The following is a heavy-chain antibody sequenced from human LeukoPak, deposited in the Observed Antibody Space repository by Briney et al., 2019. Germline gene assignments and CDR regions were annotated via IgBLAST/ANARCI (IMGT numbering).Heavy chain of an antibody. Sequence: PGGSLRLSCAASGFTFDDYAMHWVRQAPGKGLEWVSGISWNSGSIGYADSVKGRFTISRDNAKNSLYLQMNSLRAEDMALYYCAKGRVGYYDSSGYLSDAFDIWGQGTMVTVSS. CDR3: AKGRVGYYDSSGYLSDAFDI. V-gene: IGHV3-9*03. J-gene: IGHJ3*02. CDR1: GFTFDDYA. CDR2: ISWNSGSI. D-gene: IGHD3-22*01.